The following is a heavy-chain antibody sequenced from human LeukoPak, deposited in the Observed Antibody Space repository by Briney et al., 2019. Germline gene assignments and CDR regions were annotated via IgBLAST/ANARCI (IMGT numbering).Heavy chain of an antibody. CDR1: GYTFTSYD. D-gene: IGHD1-26*01. Sequence: ASVKVSCKASGYTFTSYDINWGRQATGQGLEWMGWMNPNSGNTGYAQKFQGRVTITRNTSISKAYMELSSLRSEDTAVYYCARAIVGKPDYWGQGTLVTVSS. CDR2: MNPNSGNT. V-gene: IGHV1-8*03. J-gene: IGHJ4*02. CDR3: ARAIVGKPDY.